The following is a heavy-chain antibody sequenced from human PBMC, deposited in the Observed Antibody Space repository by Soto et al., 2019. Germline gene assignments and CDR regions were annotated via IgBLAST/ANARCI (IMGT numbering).Heavy chain of an antibody. CDR2: IYWDDDK. J-gene: IGHJ4*02. CDR3: ALKGDGYRGFKY. CDR1: GFSLSTSGVG. Sequence: QITLKESGPTLVKPTQTLTLTCTLSGFSLSTSGVGVGWIRQPPGKALKWLALIYWDDDKRYSPFLKSRLTITKDTSKNQVVLTLTNMDPVDTATYYCALKGDGYRGFKYWGQGTLVTVSS. D-gene: IGHD5-12*01. V-gene: IGHV2-5*02.